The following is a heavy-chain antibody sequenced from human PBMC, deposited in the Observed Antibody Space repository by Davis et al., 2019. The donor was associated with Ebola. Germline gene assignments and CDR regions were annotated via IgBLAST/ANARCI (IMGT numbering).Heavy chain of an antibody. Sequence: GSLRLSCAASGFTFSDYYMSWIRQPPGRGLEWIGEINHRGSTNYNPSLKSRVTISVDTSKNQFSLKVTSVTAADTAVYYCVRGLGMGWFDPWGQGTLVTVSS. J-gene: IGHJ5*02. D-gene: IGHD6-13*01. CDR3: VRGLGMGWFDP. CDR1: GFTFSDYY. CDR2: INHRGST. V-gene: IGHV4-34*01.